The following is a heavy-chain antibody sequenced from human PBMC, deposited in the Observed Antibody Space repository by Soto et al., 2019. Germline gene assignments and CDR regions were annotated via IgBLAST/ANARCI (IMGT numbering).Heavy chain of an antibody. CDR3: ARGRGLYNSGRSQLDS. CDR1: GDSFSKYT. J-gene: IGHJ4*02. CDR2: IIPRFGTT. Sequence: GASVKVSCKASGDSFSKYTVNWVRQAPRQGLEWMGGIIPRFGTTNYAPTLQDRVTITADESMNTVYIELSSLRSEDTALYYCARGRGLYNSGRSQLDSWGQGTLVTVSS. V-gene: IGHV1-69*13. D-gene: IGHD1-1*01.